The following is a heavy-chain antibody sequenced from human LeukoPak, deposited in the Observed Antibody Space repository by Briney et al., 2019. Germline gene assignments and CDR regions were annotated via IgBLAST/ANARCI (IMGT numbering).Heavy chain of an antibody. CDR1: GFTFSTYA. CDR3: AKDRRYSGYDEFDY. D-gene: IGHD5-12*01. CDR2: ISGSGGST. J-gene: IGHJ4*02. V-gene: IGHV3-23*01. Sequence: GGSLRLSCAASGFTFSTYAMSWVRQAPGKGREWVSAISGSGGSTSYADSVKGRFTISRDNSENTLYLQMNSLRAEDAAVYYCAKDRRYSGYDEFDYWGQGTLVTVSS.